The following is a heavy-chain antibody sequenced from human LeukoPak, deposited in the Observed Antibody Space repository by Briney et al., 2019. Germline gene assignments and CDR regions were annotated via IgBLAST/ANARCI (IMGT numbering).Heavy chain of an antibody. CDR2: IYHSGST. J-gene: IGHJ6*03. CDR1: GGSISSGGYY. CDR3: ARDVTTVPIGDDGYYMDV. V-gene: IGHV4-30-2*01. Sequence: SQTLSLTCTVSGGSISSGGYYWSWIRQPPGKGLEWIGYIYHSGSTYYNPSLKSRVTISVDRSKNQFSLKLSSVTAADTAVYYCARDVTTVPIGDDGYYMDVWGKGTTVTVSS. D-gene: IGHD4-11*01.